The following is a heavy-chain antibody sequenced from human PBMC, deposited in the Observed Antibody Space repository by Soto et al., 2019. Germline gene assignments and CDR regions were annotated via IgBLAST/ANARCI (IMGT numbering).Heavy chain of an antibody. Sequence: QVQLQESGPGLVKPSQTLSLTCTVSGGSISSGGYYWNWIRQHPGKGLEWIGYIVYSGSTYYNPSLRSRLTISVDTSKNQFSLKLSSVPAADTAVYYCARGDGVGATTPSFDYWGQGTLVTVYS. CDR1: GGSISSGGYY. CDR2: IVYSGST. J-gene: IGHJ4*02. V-gene: IGHV4-31*03. D-gene: IGHD1-26*01. CDR3: ARGDGVGATTPSFDY.